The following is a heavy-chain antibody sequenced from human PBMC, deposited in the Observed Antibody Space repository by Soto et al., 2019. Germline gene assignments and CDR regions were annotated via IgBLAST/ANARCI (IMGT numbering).Heavy chain of an antibody. CDR3: VSEPITTIRTVGS. CDR1: GASFTTYW. V-gene: IGHV5-10-1*03. J-gene: IGHJ4*02. CDR2: IDPSDSDT. Sequence: EVQLVQSGAEVKKPGESLRISCKGSGASFTTYWINWVRQMPGKGLEWMGNIDPSDSDTKYSPPFQGHVTISADNSINTAYLQWSSLKASDSAVYFCVSEPITTIRTVGSWGQGTQVTVSS. D-gene: IGHD1-26*01.